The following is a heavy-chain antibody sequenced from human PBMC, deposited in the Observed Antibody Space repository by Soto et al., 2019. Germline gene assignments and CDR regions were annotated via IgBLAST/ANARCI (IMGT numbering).Heavy chain of an antibody. J-gene: IGHJ6*03. CDR1: GFTFSNAW. Sequence: EVQLVESGGGLVKPGGSLRLSCAASGFTFSNAWMSWVRQAPGKGLEWVVRIKSKTDGGTTDYGAPVKGRFTISRDDSINTLYLQMNSLKTEDTAVYYCTTDYYYMDVWGKGTTVTVSS. CDR3: TTDYYYMDV. V-gene: IGHV3-15*01. CDR2: IKSKTDGGTT.